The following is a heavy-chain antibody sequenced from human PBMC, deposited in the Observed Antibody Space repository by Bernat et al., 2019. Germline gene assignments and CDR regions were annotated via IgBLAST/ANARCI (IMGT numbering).Heavy chain of an antibody. J-gene: IGHJ4*02. Sequence: EVQLVETGGGLIQPGGSLRLSCAVSGFTVSDNHMNWVRQAPGKGLEWVSIIHSGGTTYYADSVKGRFTISRDKSKNTLYLQMDSLKTEDTAVYYCARHDGGFGPFDYWGQGTLVTVSS. CDR2: IHSGGTT. CDR3: ARHDGGFGPFDY. D-gene: IGHD4-23*01. CDR1: GFTVSDNH. V-gene: IGHV3-53*05.